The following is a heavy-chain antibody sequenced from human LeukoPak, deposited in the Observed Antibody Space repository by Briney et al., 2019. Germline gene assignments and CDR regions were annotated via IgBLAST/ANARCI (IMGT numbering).Heavy chain of an antibody. Sequence: SETLSLTCAVYGGSFSGYYWSWIRQPPGKGPEWIGEINHSGSTNYNPSLKSRVTISVDTSKNQFSLKLSSVTAADTAVYYCARATGYYYDSSGYYEWGQGTLVTISS. CDR3: ARATGYYYDSSGYYE. D-gene: IGHD3-22*01. V-gene: IGHV4-34*01. CDR2: INHSGST. CDR1: GGSFSGYY. J-gene: IGHJ4*02.